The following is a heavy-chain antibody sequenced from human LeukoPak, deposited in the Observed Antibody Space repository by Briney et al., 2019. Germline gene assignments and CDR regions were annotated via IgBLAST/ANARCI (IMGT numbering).Heavy chain of an antibody. V-gene: IGHV1-2*02. CDR3: ARSRRIVVVPAAYKRYWFDP. CDR2: INPNSGGT. CDR1: GYTFTGYY. Sequence: ASVKVSCKASGYTFTGYYMHWVRQAPGQGLEWMGWINPNSGGTNYAQKFQGRVTMTRDTSISTAYMELSRLRSDDTAVYYCARSRRIVVVPAAYKRYWFDPWGQGTLVTVSS. J-gene: IGHJ5*02. D-gene: IGHD2-2*01.